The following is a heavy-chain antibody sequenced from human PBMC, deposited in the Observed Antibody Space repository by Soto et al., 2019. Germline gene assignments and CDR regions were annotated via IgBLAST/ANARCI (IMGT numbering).Heavy chain of an antibody. D-gene: IGHD2-2*01. Sequence: SLTCAVYGGSFSGYYWSWIRQPPGKGLEWIGEINHSGSTNYNPSLKSRVTISVDTSKNQFSLKLSSVTAADTAVYYCARGPKVVPAAKAPYYYGMDVWGQGTTVTVSS. CDR1: GGSFSGYY. V-gene: IGHV4-34*01. CDR3: ARGPKVVPAAKAPYYYGMDV. J-gene: IGHJ6*02. CDR2: INHSGST.